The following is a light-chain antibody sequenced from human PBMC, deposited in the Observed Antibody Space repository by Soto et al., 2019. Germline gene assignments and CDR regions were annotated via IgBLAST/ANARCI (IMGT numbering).Light chain of an antibody. Sequence: EIMMTQSPATLSVSPGERATLSCRASQSISSNLAWYQQKPGQAPRLLIHDASTRATGIPARFSGSGSGTEFTLTISSLQSEDFALYYCQQYNNGPPLTFGGGTKVEIE. CDR2: DAS. CDR3: QQYNNGPPLT. J-gene: IGKJ4*01. V-gene: IGKV3-15*01. CDR1: QSISSN.